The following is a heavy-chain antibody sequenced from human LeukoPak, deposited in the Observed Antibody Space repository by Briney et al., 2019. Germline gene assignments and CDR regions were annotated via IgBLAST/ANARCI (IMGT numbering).Heavy chain of an antibody. J-gene: IGHJ4*02. D-gene: IGHD6-19*01. CDR3: ARGHPRGWYPLALDY. V-gene: IGHV4-34*01. CDR2: INHSGST. CDR1: GGSFSGYY. Sequence: SETLSLTCAVYGGSFSGYYWSWIRQPPGKGLEWIGEINHSGSTNYNPSLKSRVTISVDTSKNQFSLKLSSVTAADTAVYYCARGHPRGWYPLALDYWGQGTLVTVSS.